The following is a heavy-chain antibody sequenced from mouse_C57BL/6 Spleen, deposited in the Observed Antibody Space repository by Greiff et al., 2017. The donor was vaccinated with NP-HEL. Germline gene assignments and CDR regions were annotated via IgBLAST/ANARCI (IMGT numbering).Heavy chain of an antibody. V-gene: IGHV5-17*01. J-gene: IGHJ3*01. CDR2: ISSGSSTI. CDR1: GFTFSDYG. D-gene: IGHD1-1*01. Sequence: EVQLVESGGGLVKPGGSLKLSCAASGFTFSDYGMHWVRQAPEKGLEWVAYISSGSSTIYYADTVKGRFTISRDNAKNTLFLQMTSLRSEDTAMYYCARNYGSSHTWFAYWGQGTLVTVSA. CDR3: ARNYGSSHTWFAY.